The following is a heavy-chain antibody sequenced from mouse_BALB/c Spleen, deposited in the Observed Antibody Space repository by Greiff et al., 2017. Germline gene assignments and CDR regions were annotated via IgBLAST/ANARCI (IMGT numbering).Heavy chain of an antibody. J-gene: IGHJ4*01. V-gene: IGHV1S81*02. CDR3: ARSAYYRYLYAMDY. CDR1: GYTFTSYW. Sequence: QVQLQQPGAELVKPGASVKLSCKASGYTFTSYWMHWVKQRPGQGLEWIGEINPSNGRTNYNEKFKSKATLTVDKSSSTAYMQLSSLTSEDSAVYYCARSAYYRYLYAMDYWGQGTSVTVSS. CDR2: INPSNGRT. D-gene: IGHD2-14*01.